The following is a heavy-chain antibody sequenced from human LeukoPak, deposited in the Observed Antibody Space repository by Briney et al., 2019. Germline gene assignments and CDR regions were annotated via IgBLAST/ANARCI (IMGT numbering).Heavy chain of an antibody. CDR1: GYTFTAYS. D-gene: IGHD2-2*01. CDR2: LNPNSGDT. V-gene: IGHV1-2*02. Sequence: ASVKVSCNAAGYTFTAYSMHWVRQSPGQGLEYLGWLNPNSGDTNYAQKFQGRVTMTRDTSMSTAYMELSGLRFDDTDIYYCARDGEVRQGHCSTTSCPVDYWGQGTLITVSS. J-gene: IGHJ4*02. CDR3: ARDGEVRQGHCSTTSCPVDY.